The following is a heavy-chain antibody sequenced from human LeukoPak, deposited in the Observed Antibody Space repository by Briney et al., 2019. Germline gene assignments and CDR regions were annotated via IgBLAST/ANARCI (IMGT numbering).Heavy chain of an antibody. J-gene: IGHJ6*03. CDR3: ARAFFQQLVDYYYYMDV. CDR1: GYTFTSYD. Sequence: ASVKVSFKASGYTFTSYDINWVGQATGQGLEWMGWMNPNSGNTGYAQKFQGRGTMTRNTSISTAYMELSSLRSEDTAVYYCARAFFQQLVDYYYYMDVWGKGTTVTVSS. D-gene: IGHD6-6*01. CDR2: MNPNSGNT. V-gene: IGHV1-8*01.